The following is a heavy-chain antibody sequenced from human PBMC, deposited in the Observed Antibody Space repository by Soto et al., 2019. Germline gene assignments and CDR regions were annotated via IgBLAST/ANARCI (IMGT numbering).Heavy chain of an antibody. J-gene: IGHJ6*02. CDR1: GGSFSGYY. D-gene: IGHD2-2*01. CDR3: ARDIVVVPAARRMGGMDV. CDR2: INHSGST. V-gene: IGHV4-34*01. Sequence: QVQLQQWGAGLLKPSETLSLTCAVYGGSFSGYYWSWIRQPPGKGLEWIGEINHSGSTNYNPSLKSRVTISVDTSKNQFSLKLSSVTDADTAVYYCARDIVVVPAARRMGGMDVWGQGTTVTVSS.